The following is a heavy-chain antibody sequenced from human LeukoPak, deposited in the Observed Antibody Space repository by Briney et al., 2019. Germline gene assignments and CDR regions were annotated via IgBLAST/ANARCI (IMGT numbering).Heavy chain of an antibody. J-gene: IGHJ4*02. V-gene: IGHV4-34*01. CDR1: GGSFSGYY. CDR2: IYHSGSI. Sequence: PSETLSLTCAVSGGSFSGYYWSWIRQSPGKGLEWIGEIYHSGSINYNPSLKSRVTISVDTSKNQFSLNLSSVTAADTAVYYCARGLFRGPSYFDYWGQGTLVTVSS. CDR3: ARGLFRGPSYFDY. D-gene: IGHD2-21*01.